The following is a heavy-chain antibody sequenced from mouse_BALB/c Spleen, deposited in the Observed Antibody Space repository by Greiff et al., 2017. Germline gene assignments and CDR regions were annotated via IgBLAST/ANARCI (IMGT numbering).Heavy chain of an antibody. CDR1: GYTFSSYW. Sequence: VQLQQSGAELMKPGASVKISCKATGYTFSSYWIEWVKQRPGHGLEWIGEILPGSGSTNYNEKFKGKATFTADTSSNTAYMQLSSLTSEDFAVYYCARAPAWFAYWGQGTLVTVSA. V-gene: IGHV1-9*01. J-gene: IGHJ3*01. CDR2: ILPGSGST. CDR3: ARAPAWFAY.